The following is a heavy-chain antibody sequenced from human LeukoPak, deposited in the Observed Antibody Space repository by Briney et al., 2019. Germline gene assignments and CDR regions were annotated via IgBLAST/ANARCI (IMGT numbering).Heavy chain of an antibody. Sequence: PGGSLRLSCAASGFTFSSYAMSWVRQAPGKGLEWVSAISGSGGSTYYADSVKGRFTISRDNSKNTLYLQMNSLRAEDTAVYYCARPRRLWFGGELDYWGQGTLVTVSS. CDR2: ISGSGGST. CDR3: ARPRRLWFGGELDY. D-gene: IGHD3-10*01. V-gene: IGHV3-23*01. J-gene: IGHJ4*02. CDR1: GFTFSSYA.